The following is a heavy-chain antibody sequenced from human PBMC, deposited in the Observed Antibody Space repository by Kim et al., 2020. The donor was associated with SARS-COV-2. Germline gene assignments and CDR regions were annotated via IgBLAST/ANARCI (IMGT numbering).Heavy chain of an antibody. CDR2: INHSGST. CDR3: ARGRAGVVPGPILGIGPHYDYYVMDV. CDR1: GGSFSGYH. D-gene: IGHD2-2*02. Sequence: SETLSLTCAVYGGSFSGYHWSWIRQPPGKGLDWIGEINHSGSTNYNPSLKSRVTISVDTSKNPFSLKLRSVTAADTAVYYCARGRAGVVPGPILGIGPHYDYYVMDVWGQGTTVTVSS. J-gene: IGHJ6*02. V-gene: IGHV4-34*01.